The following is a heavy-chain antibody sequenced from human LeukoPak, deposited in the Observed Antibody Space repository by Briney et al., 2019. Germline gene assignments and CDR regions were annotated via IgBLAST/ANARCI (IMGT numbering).Heavy chain of an antibody. J-gene: IGHJ4*02. CDR1: GYTFTSYG. Sequence: GASVKVSCKASGYTFTSYGISWVRQAPGQGLEWMGWISAYNGNTNYAQKLQGRVTMTTDTSTSTAYMELRNLRSDDTAVYYCARYYDSSGYYYSTPYYFDYWGQGTLVTVSS. V-gene: IGHV1-18*01. D-gene: IGHD3-22*01. CDR2: ISAYNGNT. CDR3: ARYYDSSGYYYSTPYYFDY.